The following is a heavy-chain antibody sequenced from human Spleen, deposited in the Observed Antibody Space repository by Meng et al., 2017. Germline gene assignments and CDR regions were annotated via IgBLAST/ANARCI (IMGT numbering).Heavy chain of an antibody. V-gene: IGHV3-73*01. D-gene: IGHD3-22*01. Sequence: GGSLRLSCAASGFTFSGPSMHWVRQASGKGLEWVGRISSKASNYATAYAASMKGRFTISRDNSKNTLYLQMNSLRAEDTAVYYCAKDLSLYYYDSSGYEDFQHWGQGTLVTVSS. J-gene: IGHJ1*01. CDR2: ISSKASNYAT. CDR1: GFTFSGPS. CDR3: AKDLSLYYYDSSGYEDFQH.